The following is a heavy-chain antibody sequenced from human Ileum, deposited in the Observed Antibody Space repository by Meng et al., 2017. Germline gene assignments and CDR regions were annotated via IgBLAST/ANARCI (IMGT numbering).Heavy chain of an antibody. D-gene: IGHD2-21*01. CDR2: ISQESGRT. CDR3: VRNEGYSLGD. J-gene: IGHJ4*02. CDR1: GDSISSRDW. Sequence: VHLQWSGPGLGKPAGTLSLTCAVSGDSISSRDWWSWVRQPPGKGLEWIGEISQESGRTNYNPSLKSRVTISLDKSKNQFSLNLNSVTAADTAVYYCVRNEGYSLGDWGQGTLVIVSS. V-gene: IGHV4-4*02.